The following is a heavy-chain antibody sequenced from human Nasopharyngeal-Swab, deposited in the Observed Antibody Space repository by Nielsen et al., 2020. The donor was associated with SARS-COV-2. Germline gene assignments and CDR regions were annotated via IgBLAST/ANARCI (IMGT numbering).Heavy chain of an antibody. J-gene: IGHJ6*02. CDR2: ISYDGSNK. CDR1: GFTFSSYG. Sequence: GESLKISCAASGFTFSSYGMHWVRQAPGKGLEWVAVISYDGSNKYYADSVKGRFTISRDNSKNTLYLQMNSLRAEDTAVYYCAKEAGYYDILTGYYLSLGYGMDVWGQGTTVTVLL. D-gene: IGHD3-9*01. CDR3: AKEAGYYDILTGYYLSLGYGMDV. V-gene: IGHV3-30*18.